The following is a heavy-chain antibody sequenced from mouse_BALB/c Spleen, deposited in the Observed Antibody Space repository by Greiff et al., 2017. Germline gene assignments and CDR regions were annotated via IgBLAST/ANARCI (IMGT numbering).Heavy chain of an antibody. V-gene: IGHV1-54*01. Sequence: VQLQESGAELVRPGTSVKVSCKASGYAFTNYLIEWVKQRPGQGLEWIGVINPGSGGTNYNEKFKGKATLTADKSSSTAYMQLSSLTSDDSAVYFCARGGRRKAWFAYWGQGTLVTVSA. J-gene: IGHJ3*01. CDR2: INPGSGGT. CDR1: GYAFTNYL. CDR3: ARGGRRKAWFAY.